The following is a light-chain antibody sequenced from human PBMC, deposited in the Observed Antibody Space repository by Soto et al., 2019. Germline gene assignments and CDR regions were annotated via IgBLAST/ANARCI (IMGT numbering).Light chain of an antibody. CDR2: AAS. CDR3: QQSSSTPLT. Sequence: DIQMTQSPSSLSASVGDRVTITCRASQSITNYLNWYQQKPGKAPKLLIYAASTLQSGVPARFSGSGSGTDFTLTISSLQPEDFVTYYCQQSSSTPLTFGGGTKVEIK. J-gene: IGKJ4*01. V-gene: IGKV1-39*01. CDR1: QSITNY.